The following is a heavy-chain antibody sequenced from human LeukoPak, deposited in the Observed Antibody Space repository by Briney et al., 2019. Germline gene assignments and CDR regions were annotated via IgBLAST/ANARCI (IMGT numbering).Heavy chain of an antibody. D-gene: IGHD3-10*01. CDR1: GFTFSDYY. CDR3: ARAGGDSGSYPYNWFDP. V-gene: IGHV3-11*06. Sequence: GGSLRLSCAASGFTFSDYYMSWIRQAPGKGLEWVSYISSSSSYTNYADSVKGRFTISRDNAKNSLYLQMNSLGAEDTAVYYCARAGGDSGSYPYNWFDPWGQGTLVTVSS. CDR2: ISSSSSYT. J-gene: IGHJ5*02.